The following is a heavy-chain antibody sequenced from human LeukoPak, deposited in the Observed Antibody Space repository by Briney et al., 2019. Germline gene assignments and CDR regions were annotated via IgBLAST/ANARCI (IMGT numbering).Heavy chain of an antibody. CDR2: INPSGGST. V-gene: IGHV1-46*01. J-gene: IGHJ5*02. Sequence: GASVKVSCKASGYTFTSYYMHWVRQAPGQGLEWMGIINPSGGSTSYAQKFQGRVTMTRDMSTSTVYMELSSLRSEDTAVYYCAREGGQLVYVNWFYPWGQGTLVTVSS. D-gene: IGHD6-13*01. CDR3: AREGGQLVYVNWFYP. CDR1: GYTFTSYY.